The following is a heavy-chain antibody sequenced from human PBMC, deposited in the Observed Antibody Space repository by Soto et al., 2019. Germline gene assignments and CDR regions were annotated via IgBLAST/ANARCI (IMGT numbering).Heavy chain of an antibody. J-gene: IGHJ4*02. Sequence: ASVKVSCKASGYTFTNYGVTWVRQAPGQGLEWMGWISSYNGHTRYAQNFQGRVTMTIDTSTNTAYVELRSLRSDDAAVYYCAGGYYHYFGCWGQGTLVTVSS. CDR1: GYTFTNYG. D-gene: IGHD3-22*01. V-gene: IGHV1-18*04. CDR3: AGGYYHYFGC. CDR2: ISSYNGHT.